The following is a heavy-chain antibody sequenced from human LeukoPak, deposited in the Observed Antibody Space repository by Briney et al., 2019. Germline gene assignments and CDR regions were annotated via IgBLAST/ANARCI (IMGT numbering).Heavy chain of an antibody. CDR2: IYTSGST. CDR3: ARSSHSSSWYGGDY. CDR1: GGSISSYY. Sequence: HPSETLSLTCTVSGGSISSYYWSWIRQPAGKGLEWIGRIYTSGSTNYNPSLKSRVTISVDKSKNQFSLKLSSVTAADTAVYYCARSSHSSSWYGGDYWGQGTLVTVSS. V-gene: IGHV4-4*07. D-gene: IGHD6-13*01. J-gene: IGHJ4*02.